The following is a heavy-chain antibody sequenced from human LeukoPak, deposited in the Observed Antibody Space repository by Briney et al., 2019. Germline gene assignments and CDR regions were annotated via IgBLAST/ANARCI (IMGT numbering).Heavy chain of an antibody. J-gene: IGHJ4*02. D-gene: IGHD1-26*01. CDR2: IKQDGSEE. CDR1: RFTFSNYW. CDR3: ARGGSYPGC. V-gene: IGHV3-7*03. Sequence: PGGSLRLSCAASRFTFSNYWMSWVRQAPGKGLEWVAKIKQDGSEEYYVDSVKGRFTISRDNAKNSLFLQMNSLRVEDTAIYYCARGGSYPGCWGQGTLVTVSS.